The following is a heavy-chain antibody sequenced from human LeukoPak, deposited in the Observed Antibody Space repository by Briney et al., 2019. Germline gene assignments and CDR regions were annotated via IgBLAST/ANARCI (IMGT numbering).Heavy chain of an antibody. J-gene: IGHJ4*02. V-gene: IGHV4-30-2*01. CDR1: GGSISSGGYS. CDR2: IYHSGST. CDR3: ARRYCSSTSCYMPSYYFDY. D-gene: IGHD2-2*02. Sequence: SETLSLTCAVSGGSISSGGYSWSWIRQPPGKGLEWIGYIYHSGSTYYNPSLKSRVTISVDRSKNQFSLKLSSVTAADTAVYYCARRYCSSTSCYMPSYYFDYWGQGTLVTVSS.